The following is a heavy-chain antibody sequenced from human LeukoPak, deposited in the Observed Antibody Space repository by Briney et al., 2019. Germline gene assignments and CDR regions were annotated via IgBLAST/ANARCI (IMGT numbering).Heavy chain of an antibody. CDR1: GFNVISNY. CDR3: ARVRGSGSYSNYYYMDV. Sequence: PGGSLRLSCAASGFNVISNYMTWVRQAPGQGLEWVSVIYGINNTYYADSVKGRLTISRDTSKNTLDLQMNSLRAEDTAIYYRARVRGSGSYSNYYYMDVWGKGTTVTVSS. CDR2: IYGINNT. J-gene: IGHJ6*03. V-gene: IGHV3-53*01. D-gene: IGHD3-10*01.